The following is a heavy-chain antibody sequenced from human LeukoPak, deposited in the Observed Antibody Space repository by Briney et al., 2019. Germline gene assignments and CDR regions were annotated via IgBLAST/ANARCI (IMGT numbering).Heavy chain of an antibody. V-gene: IGHV3-33*01. CDR3: ARDPETYYDSSGYYYGGTGYFDY. D-gene: IGHD3-22*01. J-gene: IGHJ4*02. CDR2: IWYDGSNK. CDR1: GFTFSSYG. Sequence: PGGSLRLSCAASGFTFSSYGMHWVRQAPGKGLEWVAVIWYDGSNKYYADSVKGRFTISRDNSKNTLYLQMNSLRAEDTAVYYCARDPETYYDSSGYYYGGTGYFDYWGQGTLVTVSS.